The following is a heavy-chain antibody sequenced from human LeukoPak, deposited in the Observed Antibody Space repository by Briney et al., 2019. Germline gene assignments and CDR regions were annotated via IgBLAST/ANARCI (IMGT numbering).Heavy chain of an antibody. J-gene: IGHJ4*03. D-gene: IGHD5-12*01. CDR3: AKGGYDYVEVGYFDY. CDR2: IIGSVAST. CDR1: GFTFASYA. V-gene: IGHV3-23*01. Sequence: GGSLRLSCAASGFTFASYAMSWVRQTPGKGLEWVSVIIGSVASTYYADSVKGRFTISRDNSKNTLYLQMNSLRADDTAVYYCAKGGYDYVEVGYFDYWGQGTLVTGSS.